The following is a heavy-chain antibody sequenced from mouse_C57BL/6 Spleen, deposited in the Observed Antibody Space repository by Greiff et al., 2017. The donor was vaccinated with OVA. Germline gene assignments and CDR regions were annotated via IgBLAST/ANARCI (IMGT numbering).Heavy chain of an antibody. CDR1: GFNIKNTY. D-gene: IGHD2-3*01. CDR3: ARSPGLLLYFDY. CDR2: IDPANGNT. Sequence: EVKLLESVAELVRPGASVKLSCTASGFNIKNTYMHWVKQRPEQGLEWIGRIDPANGNTKYAPKFQGKATITADTSSNTAYLQLSSLTSEDTAIYYCARSPGLLLYFDYWGQGTTLTVSS. V-gene: IGHV14-3*01. J-gene: IGHJ2*01.